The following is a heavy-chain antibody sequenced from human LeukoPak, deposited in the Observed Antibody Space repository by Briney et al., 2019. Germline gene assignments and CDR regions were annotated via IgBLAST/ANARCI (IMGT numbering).Heavy chain of an antibody. Sequence: SETLSLTCAVYGGSFSGYYWSWIRQPPGKGLEWIGEINHSGSTSYNPSLKSRVTISVDTSKNQFSLKLSSVTAADTAVYYCARLVVGATDLDYWGQGTLVTVSS. CDR1: GGSFSGYY. D-gene: IGHD1-26*01. CDR3: ARLVVGATDLDY. V-gene: IGHV4-34*01. CDR2: INHSGST. J-gene: IGHJ4*02.